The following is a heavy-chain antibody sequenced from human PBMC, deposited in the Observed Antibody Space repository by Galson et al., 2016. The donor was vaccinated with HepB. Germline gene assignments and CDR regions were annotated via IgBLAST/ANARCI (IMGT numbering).Heavy chain of an antibody. D-gene: IGHD6-6*01. CDR1: GFTLSKYY. CDR3: ARVGRGSSSSFYHYGMDV. Sequence: SLRLSCAASGFTLSKYYMTWVRQAPGEGLEWVANIKQDGSEKYYVDSVKGRFTVSRDNAKNSLDLHMNSLRVEDTAVYYCARVGRGSSSSFYHYGMDVWGQGTTVTASS. V-gene: IGHV3-7*01. J-gene: IGHJ6*02. CDR2: IKQDGSEK.